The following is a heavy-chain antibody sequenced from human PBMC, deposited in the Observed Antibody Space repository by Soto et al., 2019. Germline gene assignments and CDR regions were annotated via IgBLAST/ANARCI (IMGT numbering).Heavy chain of an antibody. CDR2: IIPIFGTA. CDR3: AKASSFGVVNHFDY. J-gene: IGHJ4*02. Sequence: ASVKVSCKASGGTFSSYAISWVRQAPGQGPEWMGGIIPIFGTANYAQKFQGRVTITADESTSTAYMELSSLRSEDTAVYYCAKASSFGVVNHFDYWGQGTLVTVSS. D-gene: IGHD3-3*01. CDR1: GGTFSSYA. V-gene: IGHV1-69*13.